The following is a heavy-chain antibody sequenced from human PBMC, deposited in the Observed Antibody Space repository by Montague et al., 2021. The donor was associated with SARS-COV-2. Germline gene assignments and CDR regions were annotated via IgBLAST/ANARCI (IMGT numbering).Heavy chain of an antibody. D-gene: IGHD5-24*01. J-gene: IGHJ4*02. CDR2: KHYSGIT. CDR3: VSDGYTNVDY. V-gene: IGHV4-39*01. Sequence: SETLSLTCTVSGDSISSSSYYWGWIRQPPGKGLEWIGSKHYSGITYYNPSLKNRVTMSVDTSKNQFSLKLSSVTAADTAVYYCVSDGYTNVDYWGQGTLVTVSS. CDR1: GDSISSSSYY.